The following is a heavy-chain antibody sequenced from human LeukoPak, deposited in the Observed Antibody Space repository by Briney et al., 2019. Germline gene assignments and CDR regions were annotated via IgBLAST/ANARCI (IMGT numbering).Heavy chain of an antibody. J-gene: IGHJ4*02. D-gene: IGHD3-10*01. Sequence: GGSLRLSCAASGFTFSNYWMSWVRQAPGKGLEWVANIKEDGSEKHYVDSVKGRFTISRDNAKNSLYLQMDSLRVEDTAVYYCARTIRGYWGQGTLVTVSS. CDR3: ARTIRGY. V-gene: IGHV3-7*03. CDR2: IKEDGSEK. CDR1: GFTFSNYW.